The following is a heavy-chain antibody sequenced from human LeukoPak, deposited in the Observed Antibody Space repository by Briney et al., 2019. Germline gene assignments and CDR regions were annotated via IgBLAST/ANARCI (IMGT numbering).Heavy chain of an antibody. CDR3: ARRGRERDAFDI. CDR1: GGTFSSYA. V-gene: IGHV1-69*06. Sequence: SVKVSCKASGGTFSSYAINWVRQAPGQGLEWMGGIIPIFGTANYAQKFQGRVTITADKSTSTAYMELSSLRSEDTAVYYCARRGRERDAFDIWGQGTMVTVSS. D-gene: IGHD1-1*01. CDR2: IIPIFGTA. J-gene: IGHJ3*02.